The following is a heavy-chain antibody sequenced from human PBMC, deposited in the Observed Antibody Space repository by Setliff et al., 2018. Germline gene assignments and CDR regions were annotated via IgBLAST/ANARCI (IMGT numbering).Heavy chain of an antibody. Sequence: SETLSLTCAVYGGSFSGYYWSWIRQPPGKGLEWIGEINHSGSTNYNPSRKSRVIIAVDTSKNQVSLELSAVTAADTAVYYCARVPKIWVEGNYYSYYMDVWGKGTTVTVSS. CDR3: ARVPKIWVEGNYYSYYMDV. V-gene: IGHV4-34*01. D-gene: IGHD2-15*01. CDR2: INHSGST. CDR1: GGSFSGYY. J-gene: IGHJ6*03.